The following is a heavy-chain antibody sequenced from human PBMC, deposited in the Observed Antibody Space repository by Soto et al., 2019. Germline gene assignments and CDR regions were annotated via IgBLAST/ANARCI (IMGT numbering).Heavy chain of an antibody. D-gene: IGHD3-16*02. CDR2: MNPNSGNT. J-gene: IGHJ6*03. Sequence: GASVKVSCKASGYTFTSYDSNWVRQATGQGLEWMGWMNPNSGNTGYAQKFQGRVTMTRNTSISTAYMELSSLRSEDTAVYYCARGIHLGELSLLLYYYYYMDVWGKGTTVTVSS. V-gene: IGHV1-8*01. CDR1: GYTFTSYD. CDR3: ARGIHLGELSLLLYYYYYMDV.